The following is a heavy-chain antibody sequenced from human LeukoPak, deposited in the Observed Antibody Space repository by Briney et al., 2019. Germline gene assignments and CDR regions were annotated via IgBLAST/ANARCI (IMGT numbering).Heavy chain of an antibody. V-gene: IGHV1-2*02. J-gene: IGHJ5*02. CDR1: GYTFTSYY. D-gene: IGHD6-13*01. CDR2: INPNSGGT. CDR3: ARVSPNSWPHSNWFDP. Sequence: ASVKVSCKASGYTFTSYYMHWVRQAPGQGLEWMGWINPNSGGTNYAQKFQGRVTMTRDTSISTAYMELSRLRSDDTAVYYCARVSPNSWPHSNWFDPWGQGTLVTVSS.